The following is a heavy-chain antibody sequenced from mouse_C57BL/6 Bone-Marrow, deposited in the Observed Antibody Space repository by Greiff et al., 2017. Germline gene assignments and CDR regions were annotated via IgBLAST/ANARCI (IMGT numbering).Heavy chain of an antibody. D-gene: IGHD2-2*01. CDR1: GYTFTSYW. J-gene: IGHJ3*01. Sequence: QVQLQQPGAELVMPGASVKLSCKASGYTFTSYWMHWVKQRPGQGLEWIGEIDPSDSYTNYNQKFKGKSTLTVDKSSSTAYMQLSSLTSADSAVYYCARDYGYDVGAWFAYWGQGTLVTVSA. V-gene: IGHV1-69*01. CDR2: IDPSDSYT. CDR3: ARDYGYDVGAWFAY.